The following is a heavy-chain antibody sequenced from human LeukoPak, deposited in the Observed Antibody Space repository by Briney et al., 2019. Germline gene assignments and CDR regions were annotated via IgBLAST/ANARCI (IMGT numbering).Heavy chain of an antibody. CDR2: IYNSGST. Sequence: SETLSLTCTVSGASMTSGNYYWSWTREHPGKGLEWIGYIYNSGSTYYNPSLKSRLAISLDTSKSQFSLKLNSVTAADTAVYFCARADFPHFDYWGRGALVTVSS. CDR3: ARADFPHFDY. CDR1: GASMTSGNYY. J-gene: IGHJ4*02. V-gene: IGHV4-31*03. D-gene: IGHD3/OR15-3a*01.